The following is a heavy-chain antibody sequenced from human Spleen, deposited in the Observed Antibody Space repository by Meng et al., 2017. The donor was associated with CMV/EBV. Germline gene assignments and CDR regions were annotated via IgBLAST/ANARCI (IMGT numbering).Heavy chain of an antibody. V-gene: IGHV1-46*01. CDR3: ARGGGYFDWLLSPFDY. CDR2: INPSGGST. J-gene: IGHJ4*02. D-gene: IGHD3-9*01. Sequence: QGQWGQCRAEVKQPGASVNVSSKASGYNFTSYYRHLVRQAPGQGLEWMGIINPSGGSTSYAQKFQGRVTMTRDTSTSTVYMELSSLRSEDTAVYYCARGGGYFDWLLSPFDYWGQGTLVTVSS. CDR1: GYNFTSYY.